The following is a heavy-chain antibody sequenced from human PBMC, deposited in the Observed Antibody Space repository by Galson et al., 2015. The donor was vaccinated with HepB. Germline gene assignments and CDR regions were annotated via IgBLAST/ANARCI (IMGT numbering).Heavy chain of an antibody. CDR2: ISSSSSYI. CDR1: GFTFSSYS. J-gene: IGHJ2*01. Sequence: SLRLSCAAPGFTFSSYSMNWVRQAPGKGLEWVSSISSSSSYIYYADSVKGRFTISRDNAKNSLYLQMNSLRAEDTAVYYCASACASNWYFDLWGRGTLVTVSS. V-gene: IGHV3-21*01. D-gene: IGHD3-16*01. CDR3: ASACASNWYFDL.